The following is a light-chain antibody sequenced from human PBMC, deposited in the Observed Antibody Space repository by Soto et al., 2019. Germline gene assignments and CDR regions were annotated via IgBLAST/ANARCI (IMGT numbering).Light chain of an antibody. CDR2: AAS. J-gene: IGKJ2*01. CDR3: QQSYSTPYT. CDR1: QSISSY. Sequence: DLQMTQSPSSLSASVGARVTITCRASQSISSYLNWYQQKPGKAPKLLIYAASSLQSGVPSRFSGSGSGTDFTLTISCLQPEDFAVYYCQQSYSTPYTFGQGAKLEI. V-gene: IGKV1-39*01.